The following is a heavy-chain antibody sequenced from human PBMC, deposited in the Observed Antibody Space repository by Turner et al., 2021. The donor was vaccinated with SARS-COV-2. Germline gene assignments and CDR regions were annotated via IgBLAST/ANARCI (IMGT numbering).Heavy chain of an antibody. Sequence: QLQLQESGPGLVKPSETLSLTCTVSSGSISSSSYYWGWIRQPPGKGLEWIGSIYYSGSTYYNPSLKSRVTISVDTSKNQFSLKLSSVTAADTAVYYCARDGGDPPRYFQHWGQGTLVTVSS. J-gene: IGHJ1*01. CDR3: ARDGGDPPRYFQH. CDR2: IYYSGST. V-gene: IGHV4-39*02. CDR1: SGSISSSSYY. D-gene: IGHD2-21*02.